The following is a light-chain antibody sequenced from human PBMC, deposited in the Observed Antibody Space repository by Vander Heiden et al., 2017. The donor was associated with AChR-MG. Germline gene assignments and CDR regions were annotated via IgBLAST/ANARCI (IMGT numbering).Light chain of an antibody. V-gene: IGLV7-46*01. CDR1: TRAVTSGHT. CDR2: DTS. CDR3: LLSYSGVRV. J-gene: IGLJ3*02. Sequence: HAVVPQEPSLTLSPGRAVSLTRGPSTRAVTSGHTPHWLQQKPGQAPRTLIYDTSNKHSWTPARFSGSLLGGKAALTLSGAQPDDEAEYYCLLSYSGVRVFGAGTKLTVL.